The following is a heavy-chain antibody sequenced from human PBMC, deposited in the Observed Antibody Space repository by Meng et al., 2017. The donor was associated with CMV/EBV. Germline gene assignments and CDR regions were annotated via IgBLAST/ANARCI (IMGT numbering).Heavy chain of an antibody. CDR2: INPNSGGT. D-gene: IGHD2-2*01. Sequence: ASVTVSCKASGYTFTGYYMHWVRQAPGQGLEWMGWINPNSGGTNYAQKFQGRVTMTRDTSISTAYMELSRLRSDDTAVYYCASGRGSYCSSTSCSGVRYYYYGMDVWGQGTTVTVSS. CDR3: ASGRGSYCSSTSCSGVRYYYYGMDV. V-gene: IGHV1-2*02. CDR1: GYTFTGYY. J-gene: IGHJ6*02.